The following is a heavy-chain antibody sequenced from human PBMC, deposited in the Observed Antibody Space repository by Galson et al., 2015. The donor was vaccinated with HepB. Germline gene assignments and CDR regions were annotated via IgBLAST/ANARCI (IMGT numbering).Heavy chain of an antibody. V-gene: IGHV1-69*02. D-gene: IGHD3-22*01. J-gene: IGHJ5*02. CDR3: AQHYYDSSSYYRWFDP. CDR1: GGTFSSYT. Sequence: SVKVSCKASGGTFSSYTISWVRQAPGQGIEWMGRIIPILGIANYAQKFQGRVTITADKSTSTAYMELSSLGSEDTAVYYCAQHYYDSSSYYRWFDPWGQGTLVTVSS. CDR2: IIPILGIA.